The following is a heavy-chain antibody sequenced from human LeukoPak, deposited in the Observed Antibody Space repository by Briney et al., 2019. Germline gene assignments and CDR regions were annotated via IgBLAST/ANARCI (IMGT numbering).Heavy chain of an antibody. Sequence: ASVKVSCKASGYTFTSYGISWVRQAPGQGLEWMGWISAYNGNTNYAQKLQGRVTMTTDTSTSTAYMELRSLRSDDTAVYYCAIADSYDSSGPTPAHYYYGMDVWGQGTTVTVSS. J-gene: IGHJ6*02. CDR2: ISAYNGNT. D-gene: IGHD3-22*01. CDR1: GYTFTSYG. CDR3: AIADSYDSSGPTPAHYYYGMDV. V-gene: IGHV1-18*01.